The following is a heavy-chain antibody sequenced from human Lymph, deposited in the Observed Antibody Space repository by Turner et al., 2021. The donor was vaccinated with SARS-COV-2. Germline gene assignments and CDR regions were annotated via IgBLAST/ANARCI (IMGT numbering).Heavy chain of an antibody. J-gene: IGHJ4*02. CDR1: GFPFSYYW. Sequence: EVQLVESGGGLVQPGGSLRLSCAAPGFPFSYYWMSWVRQAPGKGLEWVANIKQDGSEKYYVDSVKGRFTISRDNAKNSLFLQMNSLRAEDTAVYYCARMGSSSWYFDYWGQGTLVTVSS. CDR2: IKQDGSEK. D-gene: IGHD1-26*01. CDR3: ARMGSSSWYFDY. V-gene: IGHV3-7*01.